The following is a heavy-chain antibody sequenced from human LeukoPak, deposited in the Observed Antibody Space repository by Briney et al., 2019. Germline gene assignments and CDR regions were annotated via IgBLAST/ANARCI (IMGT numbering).Heavy chain of an antibody. Sequence: ASVKVSCKASGYTFTSYGISWVRQAPGQGLEWMGWISAYNGNTNYAQKLQGRVTMTTDTSTSTDYMELKSLRSDDTAVYYCARDSPSSNTYYYYMDVWGKGTTVTVSS. V-gene: IGHV1-18*01. CDR2: ISAYNGNT. J-gene: IGHJ6*03. D-gene: IGHD6-13*01. CDR1: GYTFTSYG. CDR3: ARDSPSSNTYYYYMDV.